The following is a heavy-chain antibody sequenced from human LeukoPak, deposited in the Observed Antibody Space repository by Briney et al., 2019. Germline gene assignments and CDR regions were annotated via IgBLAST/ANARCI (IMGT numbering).Heavy chain of an antibody. CDR3: ERGHVWGSYSHHDY. V-gene: IGHV3-33*07. CDR1: GFTFSSYN. Sequence: GGSLRLSCAASGFTFSSYNMYWVRQAPGKGLEWVAVIWDDASNKYYADSVKGRFTISRDNSKNTLYLQMNSLRAEDTAVYYCERGHVWGSYSHHDYWGQGILVTVSS. D-gene: IGHD3-16*01. CDR2: IWDDASNK. J-gene: IGHJ4*02.